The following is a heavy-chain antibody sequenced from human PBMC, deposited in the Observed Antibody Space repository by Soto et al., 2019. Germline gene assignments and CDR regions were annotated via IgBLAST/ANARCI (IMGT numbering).Heavy chain of an antibody. Sequence: EGQLVESGGGLVQPGGSLRLSCSASGFTFNDYWMDWVRQAPGKGLVWVSRIRGDGSGTNYADSVKGPFTISRDNAKNTLYLQMNSLSPEDTAVYNCSRVPTAMPGMGIDYWGQGTLVTVAS. CDR1: GFTFNDYW. D-gene: IGHD6-19*01. CDR3: SRVPTAMPGMGIDY. J-gene: IGHJ4*02. V-gene: IGHV3-74*01. CDR2: IRGDGSGT.